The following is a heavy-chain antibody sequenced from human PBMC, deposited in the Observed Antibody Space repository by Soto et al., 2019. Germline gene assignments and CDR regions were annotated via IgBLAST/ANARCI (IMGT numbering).Heavy chain of an antibody. CDR2: ISYDGSNK. CDR1: GFTFSSYA. Sequence: QVQLVESGGGVVQPGRSLRLSCAASGFTFSSYAMHWVRQAPGKGLEWVAVISYDGSNKYYADSVKGRFTISRDNSKNSLYLQMNSLRAEDTAVYYCAKSPAYCGGDCHPEEYWGQGTLVTVSS. V-gene: IGHV3-30-3*02. CDR3: AKSPAYCGGDCHPEEY. D-gene: IGHD2-21*02. J-gene: IGHJ4*02.